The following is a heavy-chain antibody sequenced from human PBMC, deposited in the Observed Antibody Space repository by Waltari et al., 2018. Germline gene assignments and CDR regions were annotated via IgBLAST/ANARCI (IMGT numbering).Heavy chain of an antibody. Sequence: QVQLQESCPGLVKPSATLSLTCTVSGGSISSYYCTWIRQPPGKGLEWIGYIYYSGSTNYNPSLKSRVPISVDTSKNQFSLKLSSVTAADTAVYYCASSILRFLEWPIPYDYWGQGTLVTVSS. J-gene: IGHJ4*02. CDR3: ASSILRFLEWPIPYDY. D-gene: IGHD3-3*01. CDR2: IYYSGST. V-gene: IGHV4-59*01. CDR1: GGSISSYY.